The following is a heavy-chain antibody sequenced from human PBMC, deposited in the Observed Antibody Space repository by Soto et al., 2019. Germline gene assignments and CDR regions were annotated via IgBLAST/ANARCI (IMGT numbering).Heavy chain of an antibody. D-gene: IGHD5-12*01. J-gene: IGHJ4*02. Sequence: ASVKVSCKVSGYTLTELSMHWVRQAPGKGLEWMGGFDPEDGETIYAQKFQGRVTMTEDTSTDTAYMELSSLRSEDTAVYYCALSGLRLRSLYYFDYWGQGTLVTVSS. CDR1: GYTLTELS. CDR3: ALSGLRLRSLYYFDY. CDR2: FDPEDGET. V-gene: IGHV1-24*01.